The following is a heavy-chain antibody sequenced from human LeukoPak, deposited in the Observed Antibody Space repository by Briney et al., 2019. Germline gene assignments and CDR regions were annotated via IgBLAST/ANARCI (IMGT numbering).Heavy chain of an antibody. D-gene: IGHD6-6*01. CDR1: GFTFSSYS. Sequence: GGSLRLSCAASGFTFSSYSMNWVRQAPGKGLEWVSSISSSSSYIYYADSVKGRFTISRDNAKNSLYLQMNRLRADDMAIYYCAKEAYSGSSFDFWGQGTLVTVSS. CDR3: AKEAYSGSSFDF. CDR2: ISSSSSYI. V-gene: IGHV3-21*04. J-gene: IGHJ4*02.